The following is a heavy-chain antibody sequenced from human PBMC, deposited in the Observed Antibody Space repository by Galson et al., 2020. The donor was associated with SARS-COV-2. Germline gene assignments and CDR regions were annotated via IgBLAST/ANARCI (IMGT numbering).Heavy chain of an antibody. D-gene: IGHD3-3*01. Sequence: SATLSLTCSVSGGSIKSRSYYWGWIRQPPGKGLEWIASVLSTGSTAYNPSLKSRVTISVDTSKNQLSLRVTSVTAADAAVYYCARRGDTVAWFYWGQGALVTVSS. V-gene: IGHV4-39*01. CDR2: VLSTGST. CDR3: ARRGDTVAWFY. J-gene: IGHJ4*02. CDR1: GGSIKSRSYY.